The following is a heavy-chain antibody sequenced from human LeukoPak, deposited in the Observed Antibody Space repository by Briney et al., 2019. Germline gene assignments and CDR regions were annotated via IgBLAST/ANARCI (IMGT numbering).Heavy chain of an antibody. Sequence: PSETLSLTCTVSGCSISTSYYYWGWIHQPPGKGLEWIGSILNSESTYYNPSLKSRVTISVDTSKNQFSLKLSSVTAADTAVYYCARQVTFGYAYAYYFDYWGQGSLVTVSS. D-gene: IGHD5-18*01. CDR3: ARQVTFGYAYAYYFDY. CDR2: ILNSEST. V-gene: IGHV4-39*01. CDR1: GCSISTSYYY. J-gene: IGHJ4*02.